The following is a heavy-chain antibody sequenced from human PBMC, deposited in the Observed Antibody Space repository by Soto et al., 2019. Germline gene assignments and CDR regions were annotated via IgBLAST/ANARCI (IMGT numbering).Heavy chain of an antibody. CDR3: ASGDNVEY. Sequence: GGSLRLSCAVSGFTFSSHWMNWVRQAPGKGLEWVANIKEDGSQKYYVDSLKGRFTISRDNAINSLYLHMSSLRVEDTAVYFCASGDNVEYWGQGTLVTVSS. CDR2: IKEDGSQK. V-gene: IGHV3-7*03. J-gene: IGHJ4*02. D-gene: IGHD3-10*01. CDR1: GFTFSSHW.